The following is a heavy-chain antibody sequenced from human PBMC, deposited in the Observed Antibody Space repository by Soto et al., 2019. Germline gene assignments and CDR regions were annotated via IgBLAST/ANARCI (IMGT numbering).Heavy chain of an antibody. CDR2: INAGNGNT. J-gene: IGHJ5*02. CDR1: GYTFTSYA. V-gene: IGHV1-3*01. CDR3: ARSTMVRGVTP. D-gene: IGHD3-10*01. Sequence: QVQLVQSGAEVKKPGASVKVSCKASGYTFTSYAMHWVRQAPGQRLEWMGWINAGNGNTKYSQKFQGRVTITRDTAASTAYMELSSLRSEETAVYYCARSTMVRGVTPRGQGTLVTVSS.